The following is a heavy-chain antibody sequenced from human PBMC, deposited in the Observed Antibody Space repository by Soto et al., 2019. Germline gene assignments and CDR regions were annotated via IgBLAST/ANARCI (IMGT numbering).Heavy chain of an antibody. D-gene: IGHD3-10*01. Sequence: ETLSLTCTVSGGSISSYYWSWIRQPPGKGLEWIGYIYYSGSTNYNPSLKSRVTISVDTSKNQFSLKLSSVTAADTAVYYCARDFGELFDYWGQGTLVTVSS. V-gene: IGHV4-59*01. J-gene: IGHJ4*02. CDR3: ARDFGELFDY. CDR1: GGSISSYY. CDR2: IYYSGST.